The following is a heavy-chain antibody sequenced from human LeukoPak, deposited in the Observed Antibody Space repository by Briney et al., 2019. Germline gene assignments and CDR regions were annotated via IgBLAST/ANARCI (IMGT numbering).Heavy chain of an antibody. D-gene: IGHD3-16*02. V-gene: IGHV4-39*01. CDR3: ARHRHYDYVWGSYRPFDY. CDR1: GGSISSSSYC. J-gene: IGHJ4*02. Sequence: SETLSLTCTVSGGSISSSSYCWGWIRQPPGKGLEWIGSIYYSGSTYYNPSLKSRVTISVDTSKNQFSLKLSSVTAADTAVYYCARHRHYDYVWGSYRPFDYWGQGTLVTVSS. CDR2: IYYSGST.